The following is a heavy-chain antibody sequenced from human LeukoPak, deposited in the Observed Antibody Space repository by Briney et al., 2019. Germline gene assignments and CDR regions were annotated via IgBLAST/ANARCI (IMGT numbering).Heavy chain of an antibody. CDR1: GFTFDDYT. CDR3: AKDHGDILTGPPSRYFDL. J-gene: IGHJ2*01. CDR2: ISWDGGST. V-gene: IGHV3-43*01. D-gene: IGHD3-9*01. Sequence: GGSLRLSCAASGFTFDDYTMHWVRQAPGKGLEWVSLISWDGGSTYYADSVKGRFTISRDNSKNSLYLQMNSLRTEDTALYYCAKDHGDILTGPPSRYFDLWGRGTLVTVSS.